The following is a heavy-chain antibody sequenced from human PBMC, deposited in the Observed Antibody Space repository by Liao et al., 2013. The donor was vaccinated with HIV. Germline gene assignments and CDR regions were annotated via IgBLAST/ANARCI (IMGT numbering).Heavy chain of an antibody. V-gene: IGHV4-34*01. CDR1: GGSFSGYY. J-gene: IGHJ6*03. D-gene: IGHD1-1*01. CDR2: IYYSGST. CDR3: ARDEAPXTSPLYYYYMDV. Sequence: QVQLQQWGAGLLKPSETLSLTCAVYGGSFSGYYWSWIRQPPGKGLEWIGSIYYSGSTYYNPSLKSRVTISVDTSKNQFSLKLSSVTAADTAVYYCARDEAPXTSPLYYYYMDVWGKGTTVTVSS.